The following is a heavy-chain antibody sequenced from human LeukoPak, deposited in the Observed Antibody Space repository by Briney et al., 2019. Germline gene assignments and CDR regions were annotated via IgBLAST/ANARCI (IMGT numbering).Heavy chain of an antibody. Sequence: GGSLRLSCAASGLTFSSYSMNWVRQAPGKGLEWVSYISSSSSTIYYADSVKGRFTISRDNAKNSLYLQMNSLRAEDTAVYYCARDRTYSGSYPDAFDIWGQGTMVTVSS. D-gene: IGHD1-26*01. V-gene: IGHV3-48*01. CDR2: ISSSSSTI. J-gene: IGHJ3*02. CDR3: ARDRTYSGSYPDAFDI. CDR1: GLTFSSYS.